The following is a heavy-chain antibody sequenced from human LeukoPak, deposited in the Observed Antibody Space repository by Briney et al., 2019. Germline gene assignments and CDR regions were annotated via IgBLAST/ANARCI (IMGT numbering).Heavy chain of an antibody. Sequence: GGSLRLSCAASGFTFSSYGMHWVRQAPGKGLEWVAVISYDGSNKYYADSVKGRFTISRDNSKNTLYLQMNSLRAEDTAVYYCAKTDTAMDFDYWGQGTLVTVSS. CDR3: AKTDTAMDFDY. CDR1: GFTFSSYG. J-gene: IGHJ4*02. D-gene: IGHD5-18*01. V-gene: IGHV3-30*18. CDR2: ISYDGSNK.